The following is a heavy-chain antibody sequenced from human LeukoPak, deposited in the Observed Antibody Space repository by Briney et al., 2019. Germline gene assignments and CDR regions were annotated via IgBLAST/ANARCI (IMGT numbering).Heavy chain of an antibody. CDR2: IVVGSGNT. CDR3: ARDSGRRYYYDSSGYYFDAFDI. CDR1: GFTFTNSA. J-gene: IGHJ3*02. D-gene: IGHD3-22*01. V-gene: IGHV1-58*02. Sequence: SVKVSCKASGFTFTNSAMQWVRQARGQRLEWIGWIVVGSGNTNYAQKFQERVTITRDMSTSTAYMELSSLRSEDTAVYYCARDSGRRYYYDSSGYYFDAFDIWGQGTMVTVSS.